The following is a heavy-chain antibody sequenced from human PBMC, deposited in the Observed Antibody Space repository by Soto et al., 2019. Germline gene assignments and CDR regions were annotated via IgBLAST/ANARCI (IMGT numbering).Heavy chain of an antibody. J-gene: IGHJ4*02. CDR2: ISASGDST. CDR1: GLTLNNYA. CDR3: AKAQWGSCYGAYFDF. Sequence: EVQLLESGGGLVQPGGSLRLSCAASGLTLNNYAMNWVRQAPGGGLEWVSIISASGDSTYYADAVKGRFTISRDKSKNTLYLQMNSLRAEDTAVYYCAKAQWGSCYGAYFDFWGQGTLVTVSS. D-gene: IGHD2-15*01. V-gene: IGHV3-23*01.